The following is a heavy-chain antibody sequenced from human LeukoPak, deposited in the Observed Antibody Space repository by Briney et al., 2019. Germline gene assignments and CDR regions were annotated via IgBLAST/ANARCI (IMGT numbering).Heavy chain of an antibody. V-gene: IGHV3-21*01. CDR1: GFTFSSYS. CDR2: ISSSSSYI. J-gene: IGHJ6*03. D-gene: IGHD6-13*01. Sequence: PGGSLRLSCAASGFTFSSYSMNWVRQAPGKGLEWVSSISSSSSYIYYADSVKGRFTISRDNAKNSLYLQMNSLRAEDTAVYYCARDRRAGQKGNYYMDVWGKGTTVTVSS. CDR3: ARDRRAGQKGNYYMDV.